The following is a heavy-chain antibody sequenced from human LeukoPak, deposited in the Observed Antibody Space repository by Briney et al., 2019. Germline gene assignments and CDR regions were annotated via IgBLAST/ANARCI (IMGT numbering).Heavy chain of an antibody. D-gene: IGHD3-16*01. CDR3: ARLPGIFGGGDY. CDR2: INPNSGGT. CDR1: GYTFTGYY. J-gene: IGHJ4*02. Sequence: ASVKVSCKASGYTFTGYYMHWVRQAPGQGLEWMGWINPNSGGTNYAQKFQGRVTMTRDTSISTAYMELSRPRSDDTAVYYCARLPGIFGGGDYWGQGTLVTVSS. V-gene: IGHV1-2*02.